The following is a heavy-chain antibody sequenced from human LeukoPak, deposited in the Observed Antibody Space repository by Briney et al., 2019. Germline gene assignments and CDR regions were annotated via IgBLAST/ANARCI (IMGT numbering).Heavy chain of an antibody. V-gene: IGHV3-7*01. D-gene: IGHD3-16*01. Sequence: GGSLRLSCAASGFTFSSYWMSWVRQAPGKGLEWVANIKQDGSEKYYVDSVKGRFTISRDNAKNSLYLQMNSPRAEDTAVYYCARDSSYDYVWGSYDLDIWGQGTMVTVSS. J-gene: IGHJ3*02. CDR3: ARDSSYDYVWGSYDLDI. CDR1: GFTFSSYW. CDR2: IKQDGSEK.